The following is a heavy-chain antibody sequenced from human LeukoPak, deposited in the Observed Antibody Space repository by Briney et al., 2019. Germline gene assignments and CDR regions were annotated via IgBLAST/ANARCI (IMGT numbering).Heavy chain of an antibody. Sequence: SVKVSCKASGGTFSSYAISWVRQAPGQGLEWMGGIIPIFGTANYAQKFQGRVTITADKSTSTAYMELSSLRSEDTAVYYCARKKGYSSSWYYWFDPWGQGTLVTVSS. J-gene: IGHJ5*02. D-gene: IGHD6-13*01. CDR1: GGTFSSYA. CDR3: ARKKGYSSSWYYWFDP. CDR2: IIPIFGTA. V-gene: IGHV1-69*06.